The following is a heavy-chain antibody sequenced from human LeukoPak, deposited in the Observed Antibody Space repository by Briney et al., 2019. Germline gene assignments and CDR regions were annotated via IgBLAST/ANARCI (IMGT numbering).Heavy chain of an antibody. CDR1: GGSLSGYY. D-gene: IGHD5-24*01. Sequence: PAETLSLTCAVYGGSLSGYYWTWIRQPPGKGLEWIGEIYHSGSTNYNPSLKSRVTISVDTSKNQFSLKLSSVTAADTAVYYCAQRIWLQLRRGYFDYWGQGTLVTVSS. CDR3: AQRIWLQLRRGYFDY. J-gene: IGHJ4*02. V-gene: IGHV4-34*01. CDR2: IYHSGST.